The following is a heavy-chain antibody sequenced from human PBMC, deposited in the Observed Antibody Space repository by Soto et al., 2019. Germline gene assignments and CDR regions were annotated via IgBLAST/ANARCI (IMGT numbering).Heavy chain of an antibody. J-gene: IGHJ5*02. CDR2: IYYSGST. CDR1: GGSISSGDYY. CDR3: ARGRFLEWLVGWFDP. Sequence: QVQLQESGPGLVKPSQTLSLTCTVSGGSISSGDYYWSWIRQPPGKGLEWIGYIYYSGSTYYNPSLKSRVTISVDTSKNQFSLKLSSVTAADTAVYYCARGRFLEWLVGWFDPWGQGTLVTVSS. V-gene: IGHV4-30-4*01. D-gene: IGHD3-3*01.